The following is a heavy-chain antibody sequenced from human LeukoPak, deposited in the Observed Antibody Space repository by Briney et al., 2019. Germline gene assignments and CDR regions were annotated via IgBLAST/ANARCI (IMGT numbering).Heavy chain of an antibody. D-gene: IGHD6-19*01. V-gene: IGHV3-23*01. CDR2: IRASGTGT. CDR3: ANRYYVSAWYYFGY. Sequence: GGALRLSCAASGFTFSSYAMTWVRQAPGTGLEWVSAIRASGTGTYYADSVKRRFTISRDNSNNPLYLQMNSLRAEDTAVYYCANRYYVSAWYYFGYWGQGTLVTVSS. J-gene: IGHJ4*02. CDR1: GFTFSSYA.